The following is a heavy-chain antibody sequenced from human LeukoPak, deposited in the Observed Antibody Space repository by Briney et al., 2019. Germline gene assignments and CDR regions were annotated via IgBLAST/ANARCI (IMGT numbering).Heavy chain of an antibody. J-gene: IGHJ4*02. D-gene: IGHD3-22*01. CDR2: KKQDGSEK. CDR3: ARDYYDSSGYYLFDY. CDR1: GFTFSSYW. V-gene: IGHV3-7*01. Sequence: GGSLRLSCAASGFTFSSYWMSWVRQAPWKGVEWVANKKQDGSEKYYVDSVKGRFTISRDNAKNSLYLQMNSLRAEDTAVYYCARDYYDSSGYYLFDYWGQGTVVTVSS.